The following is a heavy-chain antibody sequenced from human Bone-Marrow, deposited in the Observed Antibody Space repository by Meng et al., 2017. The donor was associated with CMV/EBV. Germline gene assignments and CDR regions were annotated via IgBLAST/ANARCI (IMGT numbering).Heavy chain of an antibody. D-gene: IGHD6-6*01. CDR1: GGYISSYY. CDR3: ARSLEYSSSLLAY. V-gene: IGHV4-59*01. CDR2: IYYSGST. Sequence: GSLRLCCTVSGGYISSYYWNWIRQPPGKGLEWIGYIYYSGSTNYSPSLKSRVTISVDTSKNQFSLKLSSVTAADTAMYYCARSLEYSSSLLAYWGQGTLVTVSS. J-gene: IGHJ4*02.